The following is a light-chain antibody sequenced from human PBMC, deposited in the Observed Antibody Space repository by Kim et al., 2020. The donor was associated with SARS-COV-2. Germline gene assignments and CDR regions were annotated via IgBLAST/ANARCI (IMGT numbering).Light chain of an antibody. CDR3: QQYNDWPRT. CDR1: QTIGSN. J-gene: IGKJ1*01. CDR2: GAS. Sequence: EIVMTQSPATLSVSPGEEATLSCRASQTIGSNLAWYQQSPGQPPRLLIYGASTRATGIPARFSGSGSGTEFTLTLSSLRSEDFAVYYCQQYNDWPRTFGQGTKVDIK. V-gene: IGKV3-15*01.